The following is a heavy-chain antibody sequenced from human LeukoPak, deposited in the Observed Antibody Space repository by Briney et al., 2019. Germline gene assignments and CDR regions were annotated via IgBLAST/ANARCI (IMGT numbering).Heavy chain of an antibody. V-gene: IGHV4-59*08. Sequence: SETLSLTCTVSGGSISSYYWSWIRQPPGKGLEWIGYIYYSGSTNYNPSLKSRVTISVDTSKNQFSLKLSSVTAADTAVYYCARGRFSSGWQYYFDYWGQEPWSPSPQ. J-gene: IGHJ4*01. CDR3: ARGRFSSGWQYYFDY. CDR2: IYYSGST. CDR1: GGSISSYY. D-gene: IGHD6-19*01.